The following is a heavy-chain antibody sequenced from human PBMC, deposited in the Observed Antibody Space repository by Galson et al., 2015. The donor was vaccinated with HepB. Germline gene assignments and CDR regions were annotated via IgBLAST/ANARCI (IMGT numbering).Heavy chain of an antibody. J-gene: IGHJ4*02. CDR2: SANRANDYAT. V-gene: IGHV3-72*01. CDR1: GFIFSDHY. CDR3: ARAGRDGYNLWD. Sequence: SLRLSCATSGFIFSDHYMDWVRQAPGKGLEWVGRSANRANDYATQYAASARGRFTISRDESKKSLYLQIRSLKTEDTAVYFCARAGRDGYNLWDWGQGTRVTVSS. D-gene: IGHD5-24*01.